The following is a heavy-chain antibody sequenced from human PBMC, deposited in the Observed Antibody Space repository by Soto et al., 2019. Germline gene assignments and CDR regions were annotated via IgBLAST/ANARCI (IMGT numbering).Heavy chain of an antibody. J-gene: IGHJ6*02. D-gene: IGHD5-18*01. CDR2: ISGSGGST. V-gene: IGHV3-23*01. Sequence: AGGSLRLSCAASGFTFSSYAMSWVRQAPGKGLEWVSAISGSGGSTYYADSVKGRFTISRDNSKNTLYLQMNSLRAEDTAVYYCAKDLGIYSYGYFYYYYGMDVWGQGTTVTVSS. CDR3: AKDLGIYSYGYFYYYYGMDV. CDR1: GFTFSSYA.